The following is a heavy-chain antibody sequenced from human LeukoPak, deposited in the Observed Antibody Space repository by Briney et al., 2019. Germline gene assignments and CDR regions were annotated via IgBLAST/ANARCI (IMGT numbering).Heavy chain of an antibody. CDR2: ISGSGGST. CDR3: AKDRGRYSGYDYADY. D-gene: IGHD5-12*01. CDR1: GFTFSSYA. J-gene: IGHJ4*02. V-gene: IGHV3-23*01. Sequence: PGGSLRLSCAASGFTFSSYAMSWVRQAPGKGLGWVSAISGSGGSTYYADSVKGRFTISRDNSKNTLYLQMNSLRAEDTAVYYCAKDRGRYSGYDYADYWGQGTLVTVSS.